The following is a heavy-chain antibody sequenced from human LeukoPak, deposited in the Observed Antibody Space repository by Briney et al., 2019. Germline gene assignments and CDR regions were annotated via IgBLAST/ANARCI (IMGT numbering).Heavy chain of an antibody. Sequence: PGGSLRLSCAASGFTSSTYGIHWVRQTPGKGLEWVAFIGFDGSNKYYADSVKGRFTISRDNSKNTLYLQMNSLRTEDTAVYYCAKFDSYGFFDYWGQGTLVTVS. V-gene: IGHV3-30*02. CDR1: GFTSSTYG. D-gene: IGHD5-18*01. J-gene: IGHJ4*02. CDR2: IGFDGSNK. CDR3: AKFDSYGFFDY.